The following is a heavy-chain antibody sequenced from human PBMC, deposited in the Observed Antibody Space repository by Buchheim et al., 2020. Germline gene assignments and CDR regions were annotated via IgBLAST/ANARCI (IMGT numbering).Heavy chain of an antibody. J-gene: IGHJ5*02. Sequence: QVQLVQSGAEVKKPGSSVKVSCKASGGTFSSYAISWVRQATGQGLEWMGWMNPNSGNTGYAQKFQGRVTMTRNTSISTAYMELSSLRSEDTAVYYCARVPDLYSGSSSGWFDPWGQGTL. CDR1: GGTFSSYA. CDR3: ARVPDLYSGSSSGWFDP. V-gene: IGHV1-8*02. CDR2: MNPNSGNT. D-gene: IGHD1-26*01.